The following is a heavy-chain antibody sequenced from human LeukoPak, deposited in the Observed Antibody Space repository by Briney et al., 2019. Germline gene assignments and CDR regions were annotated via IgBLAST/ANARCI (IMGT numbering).Heavy chain of an antibody. CDR2: INHSGST. V-gene: IGHV4-34*01. D-gene: IGHD4-17*01. CDR1: GGSFSGYY. Sequence: SETLSRTCAVYGGSFSGYYWSWIRQPPGKGLEWIGEINHSGSTNYNPSLKSRVTISVDTSKNQFSLKLSSVTAADTAVYYCARARPYGDYGAFDIWGQGTMVTVSS. J-gene: IGHJ3*02. CDR3: ARARPYGDYGAFDI.